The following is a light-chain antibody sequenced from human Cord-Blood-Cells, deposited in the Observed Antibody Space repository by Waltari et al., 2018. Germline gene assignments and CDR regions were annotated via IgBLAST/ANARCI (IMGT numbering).Light chain of an antibody. CDR1: SSYVGSYNL. CDR3: CSYAGSSTFD. CDR2: EVS. J-gene: IGLJ1*01. V-gene: IGLV2-23*02. Sequence: QSALTQPAHVSGSPGPSITISCTGTSSYVGSYNLVSWYQQHPGKAPKLMIYEVSKRPSGVSNRFSGSKSGNTASLTISGLQAEDEADYYCCSYAGSSTFDFGTGTKVTVL.